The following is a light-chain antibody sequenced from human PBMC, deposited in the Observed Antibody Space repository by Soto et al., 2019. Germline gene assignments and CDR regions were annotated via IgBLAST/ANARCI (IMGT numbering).Light chain of an antibody. CDR1: QRVSYY. J-gene: IGKJ4*01. V-gene: IGKV3-20*01. Sequence: LTETPGILTLPPGDGATLSGGSSQRVSYYLAWYQQKPGQAPRLLIYDASRRATGAPDRFSGSGSAVAATLPISSPDPVLYPVYFATHCHPYGYSTPRTFGRGTKVDIK. CDR3: THCHPYGYSTPRT. CDR2: DAS.